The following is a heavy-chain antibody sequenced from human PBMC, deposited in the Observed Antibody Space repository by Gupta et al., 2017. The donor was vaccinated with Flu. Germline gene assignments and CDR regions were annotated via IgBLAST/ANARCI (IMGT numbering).Heavy chain of an antibody. D-gene: IGHD3-9*01. V-gene: IGHV3-23*01. CDR3: VEGLTSNDY. J-gene: IGHJ4*02. CDR2: DGGTSGQT. Sequence: MNGVRQASGRGLEWVSLDGGTSGQTHHADSMKGRYSIPRDDYKNSLYVQMSSQKVENTAIKFCVEGLTSNDYWGQGTLVTDS.